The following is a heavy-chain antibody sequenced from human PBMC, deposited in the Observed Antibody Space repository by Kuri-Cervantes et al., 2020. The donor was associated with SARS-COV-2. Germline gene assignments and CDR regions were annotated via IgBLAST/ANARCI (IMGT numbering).Heavy chain of an antibody. J-gene: IGHJ6*02. CDR1: GYTFTSYA. D-gene: IGHD6-6*01. V-gene: IGHV1-3*01. Sequence: ASVTVSCKASGYTFTSYAMHWVRQAPGQRLEWMGWINAGNGNTKYSQKFQGGVTITRDTSASTAYMELSSLRSEDTAVYYCARDDVAARPLYYYYYGMDVWGQGTTVTVSS. CDR3: ARDDVAARPLYYYYYGMDV. CDR2: INAGNGNT.